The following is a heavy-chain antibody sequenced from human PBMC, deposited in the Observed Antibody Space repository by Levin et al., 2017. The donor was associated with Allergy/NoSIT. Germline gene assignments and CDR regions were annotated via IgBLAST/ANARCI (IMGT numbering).Heavy chain of an antibody. CDR2: IYYSGST. Sequence: SETLSLTCTVSGGSISSGGYYWSWIRQHPGKGLEWIGYIYYSGSTYYNPSLKSRVTISVDTSKNQFSLKLSSVTAADTAVYYCARDPGGRYGSGSFFDYWGQGTLVTVSS. J-gene: IGHJ4*02. V-gene: IGHV4-31*03. CDR1: GGSISSGGYY. D-gene: IGHD3-10*01. CDR3: ARDPGGRYGSGSFFDY.